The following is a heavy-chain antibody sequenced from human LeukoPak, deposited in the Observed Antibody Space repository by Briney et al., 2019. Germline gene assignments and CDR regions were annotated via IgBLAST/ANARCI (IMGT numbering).Heavy chain of an antibody. CDR1: GGSISSSSYY. V-gene: IGHV4-39*01. CDR3: ARHLPAIYGSGSYPGYYFDY. CDR2: IYYSGST. D-gene: IGHD3-10*01. Sequence: SETLSLTCTVSGGSISSSSYYWGWIRQPPGKGLEWIGSIYYSGSTYYNPSLKSRVTISVDTSKNQFSLKLSSVTAADTAVYYCARHLPAIYGSGSYPGYYFDYWGQGTLVTVSS. J-gene: IGHJ4*02.